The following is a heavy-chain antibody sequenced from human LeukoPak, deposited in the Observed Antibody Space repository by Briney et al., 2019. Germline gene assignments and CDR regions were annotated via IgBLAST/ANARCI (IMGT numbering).Heavy chain of an antibody. CDR2: IYYSGST. J-gene: IGHJ6*02. D-gene: IGHD6-19*01. V-gene: IGHV4-59*01. Sequence: PSETLSLTCTVSGGSISSYYWSWIRQPPGKGLEWIGYIYYSGSTNYNPSLKRRVTISVDTSKNQFSLKLSSVTAADTAVYYCARGGGGYSSGWYDPKEYGMDVWGQGTTVTVSS. CDR1: GGSISSYY. CDR3: ARGGGGYSSGWYDPKEYGMDV.